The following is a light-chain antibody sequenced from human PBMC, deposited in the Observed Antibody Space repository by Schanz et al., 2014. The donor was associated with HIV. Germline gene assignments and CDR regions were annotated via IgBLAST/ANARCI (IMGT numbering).Light chain of an antibody. Sequence: NFMLTQPHSVSESPGKTVTLACTRSSGSFASTSVQWYQQRPGTAPTTIIYEDDHRASGVPDRFSGSLDYSSNSASLIISGLRTEDEADYYCQSYDGNNAGVFGGGTKLTVL. V-gene: IGLV6-57*04. CDR3: QSYDGNNAGV. CDR2: EDD. J-gene: IGLJ3*02. CDR1: SGSFASTS.